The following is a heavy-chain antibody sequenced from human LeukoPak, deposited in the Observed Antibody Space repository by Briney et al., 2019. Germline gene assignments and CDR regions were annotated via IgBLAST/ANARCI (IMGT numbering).Heavy chain of an antibody. J-gene: IGHJ4*02. CDR3: AGGIAVAGGFDY. V-gene: IGHV1-18*01. D-gene: IGHD6-19*01. Sequence: ASVKVSCKASGYTFTSYGISWVRQAPGQGLEWMGWINPYNGSTNYAQKLQGRVSMTTDTSTSTAYMELRSLRSDETAVYYCAGGIAVAGGFDYWGQGTLVTVSS. CDR2: INPYNGST. CDR1: GYTFTSYG.